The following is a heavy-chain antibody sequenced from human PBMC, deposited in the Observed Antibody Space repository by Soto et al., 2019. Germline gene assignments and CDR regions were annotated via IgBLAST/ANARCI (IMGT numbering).Heavy chain of an antibody. CDR3: ARMGMTTVTTYYYAMDV. Sequence: PGGSLRLSCAASGFTFSSYWMSWVRQAPGKGLEWVANIKQDGSEKYYVDSVKGRFTISRDNAKNSLYPQMNSLRAEDTAVYYCARMGMTTVTTYYYAMDVWGPGTTVTVS. D-gene: IGHD4-4*01. J-gene: IGHJ6*02. V-gene: IGHV3-7*01. CDR1: GFTFSSYW. CDR2: IKQDGSEK.